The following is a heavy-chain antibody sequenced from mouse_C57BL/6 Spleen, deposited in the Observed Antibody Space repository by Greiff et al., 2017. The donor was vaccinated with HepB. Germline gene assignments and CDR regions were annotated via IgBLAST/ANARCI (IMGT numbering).Heavy chain of an antibody. CDR1: GYTFTSYW. V-gene: IGHV1-64*01. J-gene: IGHJ4*01. CDR2: IHPNSGST. Sequence: QVQLKQSGAELVKPGASVKLSCKASGYTFTSYWMHWVKQRPGQGLEWIGMIHPNSGSTNYNEKFKSKATLTVDKSSSTAYMQLSSLTSEDSAVYYCARGIIYYAMDYWGQGTSVTVSS. CDR3: ARGIIYYAMDY. D-gene: IGHD2-4*01.